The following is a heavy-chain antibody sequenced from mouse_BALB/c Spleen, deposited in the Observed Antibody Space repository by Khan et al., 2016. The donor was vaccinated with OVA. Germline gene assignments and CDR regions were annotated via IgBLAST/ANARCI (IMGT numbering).Heavy chain of an antibody. CDR3: ARAYGSSYWYFDV. V-gene: IGHV2-9*02. CDR1: GFSLTSYG. D-gene: IGHD1-1*01. Sequence: QVQLKESGPGLVAPSQSLSITCSVSGFSLTSYGVHWVRQPPGKGLEWLGVIWAGGSTNYNSALMSRLSISKDNSKSQVFLKMNSLQIDDTAMYXCARAYGSSYWYFDVWGAGTTVTVSS. J-gene: IGHJ1*01. CDR2: IWAGGST.